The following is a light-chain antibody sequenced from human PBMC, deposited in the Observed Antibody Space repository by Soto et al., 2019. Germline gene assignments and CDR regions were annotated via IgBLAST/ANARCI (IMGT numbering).Light chain of an antibody. CDR1: QSIYRW. J-gene: IGKJ3*01. CDR3: QQFDDYPFT. V-gene: IGKV1-5*01. Sequence: DIQMTQSPSTLSASVGDRVTITCRASQSIYRWLAWYQQKPGKAPKLLIYDASSLESGVPSRFSGRGSGTEFTLTVSTLQPEDFATYYCQQFDDYPFTFGPGTKVDLK. CDR2: DAS.